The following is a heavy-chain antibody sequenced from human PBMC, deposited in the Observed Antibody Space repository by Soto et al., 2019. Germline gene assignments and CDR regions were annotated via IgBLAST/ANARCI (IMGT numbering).Heavy chain of an antibody. CDR2: IYYSGGT. V-gene: IGHV4-59*01. D-gene: IGHD3-10*01. CDR1: GGSISSYY. CDR3: ARTGGYYYYYYGMDV. Sequence: PSETLSLTCTVSGGSISSYYWSWIRQPPGKGLEWIGYIYYSGGTNYNPSLKSRVTISVDTSKNQFSLKLSSVTAADTAVYYCARTGGYYYYYYGMDVWGQGTTVTVS. J-gene: IGHJ6*02.